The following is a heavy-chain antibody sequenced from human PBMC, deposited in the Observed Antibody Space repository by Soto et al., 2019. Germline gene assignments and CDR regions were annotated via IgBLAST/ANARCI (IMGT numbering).Heavy chain of an antibody. Sequence: QVQLQQWGAGPLKPSETLSLTCAIYRGSFNDYYWSWIRQSPGKGLEWIGEINHSGSTNYNPSLKSRVTISIDPSKNQFSLRLSSVTAADTAVFYCASRMGSGRYYFDYWGQGSPITVSS. CDR1: RGSFNDYY. J-gene: IGHJ4*02. D-gene: IGHD3-10*01. CDR2: INHSGST. CDR3: ASRMGSGRYYFDY. V-gene: IGHV4-34*01.